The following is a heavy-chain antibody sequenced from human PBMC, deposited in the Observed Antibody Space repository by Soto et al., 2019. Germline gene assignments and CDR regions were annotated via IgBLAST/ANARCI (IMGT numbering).Heavy chain of an antibody. Sequence: VQVTCKECEGSFSNYSMICLGQDPPEGREWMGGIIPIFDTANYAQKFQGRVTITADTSANTVYLELSSLRSEDTAVYYCASTKYDSSAYYYWYLGLWGRGTLVTVSS. CDR1: EGSFSNYS. CDR2: IIPIFDTA. D-gene: IGHD3-22*01. J-gene: IGHJ2*01. CDR3: ASTKYDSSAYYYWYLGL. V-gene: IGHV1-69*06.